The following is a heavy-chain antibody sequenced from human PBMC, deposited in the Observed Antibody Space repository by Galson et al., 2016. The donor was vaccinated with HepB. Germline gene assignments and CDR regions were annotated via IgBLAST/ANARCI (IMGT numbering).Heavy chain of an antibody. J-gene: IGHJ4*02. CDR1: GFTFSSYG. CDR3: TRDKRRGYDSNVY. Sequence: SLRLSCAASGFTFSSYGMHWVRQAPGKGLEWVAVIWYDGSNKYYADSVRGRFTISRDNSKNTLYLQMNSLRAEDTAVYYCTRDKRRGYDSNVYWGQGTLVTVSS. D-gene: IGHD3-22*01. CDR2: IWYDGSNK. V-gene: IGHV3-30*19.